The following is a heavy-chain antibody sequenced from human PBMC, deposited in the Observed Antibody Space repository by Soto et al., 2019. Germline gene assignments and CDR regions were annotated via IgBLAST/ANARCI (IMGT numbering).Heavy chain of an antibody. Sequence: SSTXSLTCSVYVFSFIVYYFNWIRQPPGKGLEWIGEIDHSGYTNYNPSLKSRVTISVDTSKNQFSLRLTSVTAADTAVYYCERVRDWFETWGQGTLV. CDR1: VFSFIVYY. CDR3: ERVRDWFET. V-gene: IGHV4-34*01. J-gene: IGHJ5*02. CDR2: IDHSGYT.